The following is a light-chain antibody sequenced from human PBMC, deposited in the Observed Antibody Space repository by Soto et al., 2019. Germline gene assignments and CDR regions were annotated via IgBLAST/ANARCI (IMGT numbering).Light chain of an antibody. J-gene: IGLJ2*01. CDR1: SSNIGAGYD. V-gene: IGLV1-40*01. CDR3: QSYDSSLSAVV. CDR2: GNS. Sequence: QSVLTQPPSVSGAPGQRVTISCTGSSSNIGAGYDVHWYQQLPGTAPKLLIDGNSNRPSGVPDRFSGSKSGTSASLAITGLQAEDEADYDCQSYDSSLSAVVFGGGTKLTVL.